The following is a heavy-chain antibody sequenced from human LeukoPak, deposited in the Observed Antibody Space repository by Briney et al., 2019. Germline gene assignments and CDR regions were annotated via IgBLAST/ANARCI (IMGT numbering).Heavy chain of an antibody. V-gene: IGHV3-23*01. D-gene: IGHD3-10*01. CDR2: ISGSGDNT. CDR1: GFTFSSYA. J-gene: IGHJ4*02. Sequence: GGSLRLSCAASGFTFSSYAMSWVRQAPGKGLEWVSGISGSGDNTYYADSVKGRFTISRDNSKNSLYLQLNSLRGEDTAVYYCASAMARGVITLPFDYWGQGTLVTVSS. CDR3: ASAMARGVITLPFDY.